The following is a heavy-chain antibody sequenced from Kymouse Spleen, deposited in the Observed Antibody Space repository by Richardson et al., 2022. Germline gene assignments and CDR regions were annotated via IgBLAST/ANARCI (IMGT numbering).Heavy chain of an antibody. CDR1: GFTFDDYA. D-gene: IGHD1-7*01. CDR3: AKDPGITGTTNYFDY. J-gene: IGHJ4*02. Sequence: EVQLVESGGGLVQPGRSLRLSCAASGFTFDDYAMHWVRQAPGKGLEWVSGISWNSGSIGYADSVKGRFTISRDNAKNSLYLQMNSLRAEDTALYYCAKDPGITGTTNYFDYWGQGTLVTVSS. CDR2: ISWNSGSI. V-gene: IGHV3-9*01.